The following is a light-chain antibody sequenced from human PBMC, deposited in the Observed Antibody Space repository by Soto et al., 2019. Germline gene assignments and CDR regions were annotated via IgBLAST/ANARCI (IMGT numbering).Light chain of an antibody. CDR3: KV. CDR1: SGYSNYK. V-gene: IGLV9-49*01. CDR2: VGTGGIVG. Sequence: QSVLTQPPSASASLGASVTLTCTLSSGYSNYKVDWYQQRPGKGPRFVMRVGTGGIVGSKGDGIPDRFSVLGSGLNRYLTIKNIQEEDESDYHLKVFGGGTKLTVL. J-gene: IGLJ2*01.